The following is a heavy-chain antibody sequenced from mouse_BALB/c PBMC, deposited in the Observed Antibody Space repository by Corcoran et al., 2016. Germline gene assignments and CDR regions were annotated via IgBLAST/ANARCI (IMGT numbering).Heavy chain of an antibody. V-gene: IGHV1-18*01. Sequence: EVLLQQSGPELVKPGASVKIPCKASGYTFTDYNMDWVKQSHGKSLEWIGDINPNNGGTIYNQKFKDKATLTVDKSSSTAYMELRSLTSEDTAVYYCARSGVYGYDYYAMYYWGRGTSVTVSS. CDR2: INPNNGGT. J-gene: IGHJ4*01. D-gene: IGHD2-2*01. CDR1: GYTFTDYN. CDR3: ARSGVYGYDYYAMYY.